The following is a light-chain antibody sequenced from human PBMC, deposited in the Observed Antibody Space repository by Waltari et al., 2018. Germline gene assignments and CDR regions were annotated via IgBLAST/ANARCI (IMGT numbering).Light chain of an antibody. CDR1: QSLLQSDGKPF. J-gene: IGKJ1*01. CDR2: EIF. CDR3: MQTLQPWT. Sequence: DVVMTQSPLSLSVTPGQPASMSCKSSQSLLQSDGKPFIYWYLQRPGQSPQLLIYEIFNRFSGVPERFSGSGSGTDFTLNISRVAADDVGTYYCMQTLQPWTIGQGTKVEIK. V-gene: IGKV2D-29*02.